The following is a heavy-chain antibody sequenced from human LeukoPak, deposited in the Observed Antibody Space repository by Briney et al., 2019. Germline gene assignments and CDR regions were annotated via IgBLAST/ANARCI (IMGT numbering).Heavy chain of an antibody. CDR2: ISSSSSYI. CDR3: ARDLVEPPRTYYFDY. V-gene: IGHV3-21*01. CDR1: GFTFSSYS. Sequence: GGSLRLSCAASGFTFSSYSMNWVRQVPGKGLDLVSSISSSSSYIYYADSVKGRFTISRDNAKNSLYLQMNSLRAEVTAVYYCARDLVEPPRTYYFDYWGQGILVTVSS. J-gene: IGHJ4*02. D-gene: IGHD1-26*01.